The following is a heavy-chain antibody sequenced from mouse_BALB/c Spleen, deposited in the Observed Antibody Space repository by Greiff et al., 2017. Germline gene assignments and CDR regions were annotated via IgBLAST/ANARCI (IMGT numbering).Heavy chain of an antibody. CDR3: ARGTLLRGSMDY. D-gene: IGHD1-1*01. CDR2: IDTSDSYT. Sequence: QVQLQQPGAELVMPGASVKMSCKASGYTFTDYWMHWVKQRPGQGLEWIGAIDTSDSYTSYNQKFKGKATLTVDESSSTAYMQLSSLTSEDSAVYYCARGTLLRGSMDYWGQGTSVTVSS. CDR1: GYTFTDYW. J-gene: IGHJ4*01. V-gene: IGHV1-69*01.